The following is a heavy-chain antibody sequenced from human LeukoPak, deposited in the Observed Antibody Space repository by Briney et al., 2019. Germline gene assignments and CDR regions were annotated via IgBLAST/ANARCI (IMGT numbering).Heavy chain of an antibody. J-gene: IGHJ4*02. CDR1: GGSISSYY. Sequence: SETLSLTCTVSGGSISSYYWSWIRQPPGKALEWIGSVYHTGSTYYNPSLKTRLTIFVDTLTNQFSLRLTSVTAADTAMYFCARPLGRYSPYYFDHWGQGKLVTVSS. D-gene: IGHD3-10*01. CDR3: ARPLGRYSPYYFDH. CDR2: VYHTGST. V-gene: IGHV4-59*08.